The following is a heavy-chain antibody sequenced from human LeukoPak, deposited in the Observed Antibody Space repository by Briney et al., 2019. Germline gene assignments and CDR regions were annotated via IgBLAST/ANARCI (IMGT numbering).Heavy chain of an antibody. J-gene: IGHJ6*02. V-gene: IGHV1-24*01. CDR3: ATSRNLFGELFNGVDV. CDR2: FDSDSSET. D-gene: IGHD3-10*01. CDR1: GFSLRDSS. Sequence: ASVKVSCKISGFSLRDSSMHWVRQGPGKGLEWMGGFDSDSSETIYAQNFQGRVTLTEDTDTDTAYMELKSLRSEDTATCYCATSRNLFGELFNGVDVWGQGTAVTVSS.